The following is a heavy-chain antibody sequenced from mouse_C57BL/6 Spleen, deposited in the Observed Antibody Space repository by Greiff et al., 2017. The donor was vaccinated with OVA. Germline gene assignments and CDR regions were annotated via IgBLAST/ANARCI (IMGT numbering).Heavy chain of an antibody. CDR2: INPNNGGT. V-gene: IGHV1-26*01. J-gene: IGHJ3*01. CDR1: GYTFTDYY. Sequence: VQLQQSGPELVKPGASVKISCKASGYTFTDYYMNWVKQSHGKSLEWIGDINPNNGGTSYNQKFKGKATLTVDKSSSTAYMELRSLTSEDSAVYYCARGDYSNFAYWGQGTLVTVSA. CDR3: ARGDYSNFAY. D-gene: IGHD2-5*01.